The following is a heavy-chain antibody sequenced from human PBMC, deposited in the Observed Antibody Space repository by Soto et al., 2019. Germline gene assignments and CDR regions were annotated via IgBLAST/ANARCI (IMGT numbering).Heavy chain of an antibody. CDR2: MNPNRGNT. Sequence: QVQLVQSGAEVKKPGASVKFSCKASGYTFTSYDINWVRQATGQGLEWMGWMNPNRGNTGYAQKFQGRVTMTRNTSISTAYMELSSLRSEDTAVYYCARTIMGDYGMDVWGQGTTVTVSS. J-gene: IGHJ6*02. CDR1: GYTFTSYD. CDR3: ARTIMGDYGMDV. D-gene: IGHD5-12*01. V-gene: IGHV1-8*01.